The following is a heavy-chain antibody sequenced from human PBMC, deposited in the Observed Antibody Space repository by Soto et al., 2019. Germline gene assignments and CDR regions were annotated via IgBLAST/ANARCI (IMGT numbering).Heavy chain of an antibody. V-gene: IGHV1-2*04. D-gene: IGHD3-22*01. J-gene: IGHJ6*02. CDR2: INPNSGGT. CDR1: VYTFTGYY. Sequence: EASVTVSCKASVYTFTGYYIHWVRQAPGQGLEWMGWINPNSGGTNYAQKFQGWVTMTRDTSISTAYMELSRLRSDDTAVYYCARGRVEATYYYDSSGYSSGRNYYGMDVWGQGTTVTVSS. CDR3: ARGRVEATYYYDSSGYSSGRNYYGMDV.